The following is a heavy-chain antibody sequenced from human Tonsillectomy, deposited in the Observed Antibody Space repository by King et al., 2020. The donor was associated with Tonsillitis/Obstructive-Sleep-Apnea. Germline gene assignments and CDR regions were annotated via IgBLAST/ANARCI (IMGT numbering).Heavy chain of an antibody. V-gene: IGHV1-46*01. Sequence: QVQLVESGAEVKKPGASVKVSCTASGYSFTGYYIQWLRQAPGQGLEWMAIINPSGGSINYAQKFQGRVTMTRDTSTSTVHMDLSSLRSEDTAVYYCARGRYCSGGSCYLDIWGQGTMVTVSS. D-gene: IGHD2-15*01. CDR3: ARGRYCSGGSCYLDI. J-gene: IGHJ3*02. CDR1: GYSFTGYY. CDR2: INPSGGSI.